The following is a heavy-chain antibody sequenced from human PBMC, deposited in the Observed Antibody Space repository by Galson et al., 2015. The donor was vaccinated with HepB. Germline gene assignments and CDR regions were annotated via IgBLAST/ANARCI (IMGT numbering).Heavy chain of an antibody. V-gene: IGHV3-30*18. CDR2: ISYDGTYK. Sequence: SLRLSCAASGFPFNSYGIHWVRQAPGKGLEWVATISYDGTYKNYADFVKGRFTISRDNSKNTLYLQMNSLRAEDTAVYYCAKDGGTVEYNWNYRRRGRTGYYFDYWGQGTLVTVSS. CDR3: AKDGGTVEYNWNYRRRGRTGYYFDY. D-gene: IGHD1-7*01. CDR1: GFPFNSYG. J-gene: IGHJ4*02.